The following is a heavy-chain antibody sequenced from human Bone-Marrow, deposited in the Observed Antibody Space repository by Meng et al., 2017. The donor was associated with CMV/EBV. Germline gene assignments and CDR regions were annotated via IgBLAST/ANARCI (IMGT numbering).Heavy chain of an antibody. V-gene: IGHV3-66*02. Sequence: GGSLRLSCAASGFSVSINHMSWVRQAPGKGLEWVSVIYSGDSTYYADSVKGRFTISRDNYKNTLYLQMNRLRIEDTAVYCCARDPKRPYDYVWGSYRPYWYFDLWGRGTLVTVSS. D-gene: IGHD3-16*02. CDR1: GFSVSINH. CDR3: ARDPKRPYDYVWGSYRPYWYFDL. CDR2: IYSGDST. J-gene: IGHJ2*01.